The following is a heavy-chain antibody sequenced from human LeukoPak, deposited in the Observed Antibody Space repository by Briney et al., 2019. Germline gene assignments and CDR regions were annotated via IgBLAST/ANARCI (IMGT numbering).Heavy chain of an antibody. Sequence: GGSLRLSCAGSGFIFNNYAMHWVRQPPGKGLEWVSGISWNSGSIDYADSVKSRFTISRDNAKNSLYLQMNSLRVEDTAFYYCAKDNRRHYTSGPNPDSLHWGQGALVTVSS. CDR2: ISWNSGSI. D-gene: IGHD3-22*01. J-gene: IGHJ4*02. CDR1: GFIFNNYA. CDR3: AKDNRRHYTSGPNPDSLH. V-gene: IGHV3-9*01.